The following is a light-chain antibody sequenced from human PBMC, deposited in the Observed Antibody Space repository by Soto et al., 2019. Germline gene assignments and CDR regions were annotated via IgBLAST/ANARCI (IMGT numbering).Light chain of an antibody. CDR1: SSDVGGYDY. V-gene: IGLV2-14*01. CDR3: SSYTSTNPDV. CDR2: EVS. J-gene: IGLJ1*01. Sequence: QSVLTQPASVSGSPGQSITISCTGTSSDVGGYDYVSWYQQHPGKAPKLMIYEVSNRPSGVSHRFSGSKSGNTASLTISGLQAEDEADYYCSSYTSTNPDVFGTGTKLTVL.